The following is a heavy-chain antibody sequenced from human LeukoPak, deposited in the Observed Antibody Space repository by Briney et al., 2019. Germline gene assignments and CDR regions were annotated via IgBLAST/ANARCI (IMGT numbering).Heavy chain of an antibody. CDR2: ISAYNGNT. CDR3: ARDSDYDILTGYPFDY. D-gene: IGHD3-9*01. Sequence: GASVKVSCKASGYTFTSYGISWVRQAPGQGLEWMGWISAYNGNTNYAQKLQGRVTMTTDTSTSTAYMELRGLRSDDTAVYYCARDSDYDILTGYPFDYWGQGTLVTVSS. V-gene: IGHV1-18*01. CDR1: GYTFTSYG. J-gene: IGHJ4*02.